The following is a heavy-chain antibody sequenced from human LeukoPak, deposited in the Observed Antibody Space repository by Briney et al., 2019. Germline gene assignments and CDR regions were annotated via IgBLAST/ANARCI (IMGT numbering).Heavy chain of an antibody. Sequence: GGSLRLSGAASGFTFSTYAMSWVRQAPGGGLELVSVISGSGGSAYYAASVKGRFTISRDNSKNTLNLQMNSLRAEDTAVYYCATRPRYYYGSGSYSGQDYWGQGTLVTVSS. J-gene: IGHJ4*02. D-gene: IGHD3-10*01. V-gene: IGHV3-23*01. CDR3: ATRPRYYYGSGSYSGQDY. CDR2: ISGSGGSA. CDR1: GFTFSTYA.